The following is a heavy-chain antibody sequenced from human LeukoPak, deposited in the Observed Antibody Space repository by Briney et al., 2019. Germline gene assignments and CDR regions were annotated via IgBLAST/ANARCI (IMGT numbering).Heavy chain of an antibody. D-gene: IGHD3-22*01. J-gene: IGHJ4*02. CDR3: ARDSRGYYYDSSGHFDY. Sequence: ASVKVSCKASGYTFTGYYMHWVRQAPGQGLEWMGRINPNSGGTNYAQKFQGRVTMTRDTSISTAYMELSRLRSDDTAVYYCARDSRGYYYDSSGHFDYWGQGTLVTVSS. V-gene: IGHV1-2*06. CDR2: INPNSGGT. CDR1: GYTFTGYY.